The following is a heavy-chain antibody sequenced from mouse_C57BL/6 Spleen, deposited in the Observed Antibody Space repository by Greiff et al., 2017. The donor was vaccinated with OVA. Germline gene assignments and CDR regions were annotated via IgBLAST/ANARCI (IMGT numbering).Heavy chain of an antibody. D-gene: IGHD3-2*02. J-gene: IGHJ2*01. V-gene: IGHV1-64*01. CDR3: ARQGSSGYLFDY. Sequence: QVQLKQPGAELVKPGASVKLSCKASGYTFTSYWMHWVKQRPGQGLEWIGMIHPNSGSTNYNEKFKSKATLTVDKSSSTAYMQLSSLTSEDSAVYYCARQGSSGYLFDYWGQGTTLTVSS. CDR2: IHPNSGST. CDR1: GYTFTSYW.